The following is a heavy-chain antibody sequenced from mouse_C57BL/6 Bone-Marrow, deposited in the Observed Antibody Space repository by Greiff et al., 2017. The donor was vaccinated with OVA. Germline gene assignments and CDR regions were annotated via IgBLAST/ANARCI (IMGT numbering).Heavy chain of an antibody. D-gene: IGHD1-1*01. V-gene: IGHV1-82*01. CDR3: ARGHYGSSYEFAY. CDR2: IYPGDGDT. Sequence: QVQLQQSGPELVKPGASVKISCKASGYAFSSSWMNWVKQRPGKGLEWIGRIYPGDGDTNYNGKFKGKATLTADKSSSTAYMQLSSLTSEDSAVYLCARGHYGSSYEFAYWGQATLVTVSA. CDR1: GYAFSSSW. J-gene: IGHJ3*01.